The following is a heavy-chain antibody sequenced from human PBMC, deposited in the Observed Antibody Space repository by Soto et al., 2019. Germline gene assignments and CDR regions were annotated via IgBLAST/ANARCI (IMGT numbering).Heavy chain of an antibody. CDR2: ISYDGSNK. CDR1: GFTFSSYG. V-gene: IGHV3-30*03. J-gene: IGHJ3*02. D-gene: IGHD2-15*01. CDR3: ATLTSTPFSWALSDSGGAFDI. Sequence: GGSLRLSCAASGFTFSSYGMHWVRQAPGKGLEWVAVISYDGSNKYYADSVKGRFTLSRDNSKNTLYLQMNSLRAEDTAVYYCATLTSTPFSWALSDSGGAFDIWGQGTMVTVSS.